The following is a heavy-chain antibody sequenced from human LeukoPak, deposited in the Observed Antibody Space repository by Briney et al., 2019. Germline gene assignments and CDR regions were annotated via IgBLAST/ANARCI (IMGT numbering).Heavy chain of an antibody. Sequence: GESLKISCKGSGYSFTSYWIGWVRQMPGKGLEWMGIIYPGDSDTRYSPSFQGQVTISADKSISTAYLQWSSLKASDTAMYYCARPACYYDSITYFDYWGQGTLVTVSS. CDR2: IYPGDSDT. CDR3: ARPACYYDSITYFDY. D-gene: IGHD3-22*01. J-gene: IGHJ4*02. V-gene: IGHV5-51*01. CDR1: GYSFTSYW.